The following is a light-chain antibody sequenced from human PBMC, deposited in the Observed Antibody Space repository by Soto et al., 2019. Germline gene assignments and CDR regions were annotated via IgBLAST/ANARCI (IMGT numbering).Light chain of an antibody. CDR2: GPS. CDR1: QSVGSN. V-gene: IGKV3-15*01. CDR3: QQYNNWPPDRT. J-gene: IGKJ1*01. Sequence: EIAMTQSPATLSVSPGERATLSCRASQSVGSNLAWYQQKPGQAPRLLIYGPSTRATGIPARFSGSGSGTEFTLTISSLQSEDFAIYFCQQYNNWPPDRTFGQGTKVEIK.